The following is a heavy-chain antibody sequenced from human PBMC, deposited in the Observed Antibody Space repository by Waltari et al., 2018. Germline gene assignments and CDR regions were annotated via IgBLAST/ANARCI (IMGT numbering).Heavy chain of an antibody. Sequence: QLQLQESGPGLVKPSETLSLTCTVSGGSISSSSYYWGWIRQPPGKGLEWVGSIYYSGSTYYNPSLKSRVTISVDTSKNQFSLKLSSVTAADTAVYYCARARVVIAIRPGHYYYYMDVWGKGTTVTVSS. V-gene: IGHV4-39*07. D-gene: IGHD2-21*01. J-gene: IGHJ6*03. CDR3: ARARVVIAIRPGHYYYYMDV. CDR2: IYYSGST. CDR1: GGSISSSSYY.